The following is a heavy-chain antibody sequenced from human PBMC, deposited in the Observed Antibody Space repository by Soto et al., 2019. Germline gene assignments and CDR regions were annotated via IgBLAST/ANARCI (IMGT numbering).Heavy chain of an antibody. CDR1: GYTFTSYG. J-gene: IGHJ5*02. D-gene: IGHD6-6*01. CDR2: ISAYNGNT. Sequence: ASVQVSCKASGYTFTSYGSSWVRQAPGQGLEWMGWISAYNGNTNYAQKLQGRVTMTTDTSTSTAYMELRSLRSDDTAVYYCARSSGSAYWFDPWGQGTLVTVSS. CDR3: ARSSGSAYWFDP. V-gene: IGHV1-18*01.